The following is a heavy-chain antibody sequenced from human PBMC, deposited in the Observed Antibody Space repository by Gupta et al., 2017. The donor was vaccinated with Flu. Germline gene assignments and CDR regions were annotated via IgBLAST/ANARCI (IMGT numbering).Heavy chain of an antibody. CDR2: IDSAGSGT. Sequence: NSWMHRFRQVPGKGLGWVSRIDSAGSGTSYADSVKGRFTISRDNAKNTVHLQMNSLRAEDTAVYYCGTVFEYWGPGTLVTVSS. J-gene: IGHJ4*02. CDR3: GTVFEY. V-gene: IGHV3-74*01. CDR1: NSW.